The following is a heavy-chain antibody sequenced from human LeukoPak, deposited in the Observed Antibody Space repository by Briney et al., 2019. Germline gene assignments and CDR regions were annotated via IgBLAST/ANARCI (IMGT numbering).Heavy chain of an antibody. Sequence: PGGSLRLSCAASGFTFSSYDMHWVRQATGKGLEWVSAIGAAGDTYYPGSVKGRFTISRENAKNSLYLQMNSLRAGDTAVCYCARANLSGSYQNPFFDYWGQGTLVTVSS. J-gene: IGHJ4*02. V-gene: IGHV3-13*01. CDR1: GFTFSSYD. CDR3: ARANLSGSYQNPFFDY. CDR2: IGAAGDT. D-gene: IGHD1-26*01.